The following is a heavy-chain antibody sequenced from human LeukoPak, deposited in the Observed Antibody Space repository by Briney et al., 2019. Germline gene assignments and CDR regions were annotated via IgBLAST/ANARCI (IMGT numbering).Heavy chain of an antibody. CDR3: ARGGDYDASGYHYIHAFDI. CDR1: GGSFSGYY. J-gene: IGHJ3*02. D-gene: IGHD3-22*01. V-gene: IGHV4-59*01. CDR2: IQNSGST. Sequence: SETLSLTCAVYGGSFSGYYWRWIRQPPGKGLEWIAYIQNSGSTNYNPSLKSRVTISVDASKNQFSLKLSSVTAADTAVYYCARGGDYDASGYHYIHAFDIWGRGTMVTVSS.